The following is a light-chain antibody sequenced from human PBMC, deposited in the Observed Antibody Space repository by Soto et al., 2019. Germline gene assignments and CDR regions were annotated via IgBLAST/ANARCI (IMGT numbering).Light chain of an antibody. V-gene: IGLV1-40*01. CDR2: GNS. Sequence: QSVLTQPPSVSGAPGQRVTISCTGSSSNIGAGYVHWYQQLPGTAPKLLIYGNSNRPSGVPDRFSGSKSGTSASLAITGLQAEDEADYSCQSYDSSLSGSVFGGGTKLTVL. CDR3: QSYDSSLSGSV. J-gene: IGLJ3*02. CDR1: SSNIGAGY.